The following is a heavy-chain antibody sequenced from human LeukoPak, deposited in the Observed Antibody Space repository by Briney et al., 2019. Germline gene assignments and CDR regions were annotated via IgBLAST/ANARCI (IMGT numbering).Heavy chain of an antibody. CDR2: ISAYNGNT. V-gene: IGHV1-18*01. CDR3: ARVWELPYNWFDP. D-gene: IGHD1-26*01. CDR1: GGTFSSYD. Sequence: ASVKVSCKASGGTFSSYDISWVRQAPGQGLEWMGWISAYNGNTNYAQKLQGRVTMTTDTSTSTAYMELRSLRSDDTAVYYCARVWELPYNWFDPWGQGTLVTVSS. J-gene: IGHJ5*02.